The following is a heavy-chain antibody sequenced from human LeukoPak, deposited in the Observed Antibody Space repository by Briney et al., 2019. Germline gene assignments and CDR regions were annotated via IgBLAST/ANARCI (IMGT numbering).Heavy chain of an antibody. CDR1: GGSTSSYY. Sequence: SETLSLTCTVSGGSTSSYYWSWIRQPPGKGLEWIGYIYYSGSTNYNPSLKSRVTISVDTSKNQFSLKLRSVTAADTAVYYCARQRPQYYYYGMDVWGQGTTVTVSS. V-gene: IGHV4-59*08. D-gene: IGHD2/OR15-2a*01. CDR2: IYYSGST. CDR3: ARQRPQYYYYGMDV. J-gene: IGHJ6*02.